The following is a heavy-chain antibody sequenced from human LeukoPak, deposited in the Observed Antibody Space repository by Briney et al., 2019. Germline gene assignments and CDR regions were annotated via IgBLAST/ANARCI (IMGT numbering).Heavy chain of an antibody. CDR2: IYYSGST. Sequence: PSETLSLTCTVSGGSIRSYYWSWIRQPPGKGLEWIGYIYYSGSTNYNPSLKSRVTTSVDTSKNQFCLKLSSVTAADTAVYYCARQNPSGNYGYYFDYWGQGTLVTVSS. D-gene: IGHD1-26*01. V-gene: IGHV4-59*08. CDR1: GGSIRSYY. CDR3: ARQNPSGNYGYYFDY. J-gene: IGHJ4*02.